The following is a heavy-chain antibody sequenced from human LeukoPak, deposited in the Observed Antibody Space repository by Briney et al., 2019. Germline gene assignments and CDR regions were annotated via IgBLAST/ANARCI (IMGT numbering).Heavy chain of an antibody. Sequence: GGSLRLSCAASGFTSSGSAMHWVRQASGKGLEWVGRIRSKANSYATAYAASVKGRFTISRDDSKNTAYLRMNSLKTEDTAVYYCTGGYSYGDWYFDLWGRGTLVTVSS. CDR1: GFTSSGSA. D-gene: IGHD5-18*01. J-gene: IGHJ2*01. CDR2: IRSKANSYAT. CDR3: TGGYSYGDWYFDL. V-gene: IGHV3-73*01.